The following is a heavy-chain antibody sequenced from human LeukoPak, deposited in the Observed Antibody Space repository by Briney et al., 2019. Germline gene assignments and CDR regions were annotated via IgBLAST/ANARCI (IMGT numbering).Heavy chain of an antibody. Sequence: GGSLRLSCAASGFTFSNYVMRWVRQAPGKGLEWVSAISGSGGSTYYADSVKGRFTISRDNSKNTLYLQMNSLRAEDTAVYYCAKDNKIAAAGHFDYWGQGTLVTVSS. V-gene: IGHV3-23*01. J-gene: IGHJ4*02. CDR2: ISGSGGST. CDR1: GFTFSNYV. D-gene: IGHD6-13*01. CDR3: AKDNKIAAAGHFDY.